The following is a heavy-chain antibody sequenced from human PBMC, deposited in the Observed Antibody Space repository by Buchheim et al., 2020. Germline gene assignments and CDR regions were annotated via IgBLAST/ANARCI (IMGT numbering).Heavy chain of an antibody. J-gene: IGHJ6*02. CDR2: INPNSGGT. D-gene: IGHD3-10*01. CDR3: AREGTMVRGVIIKETYYYGMDV. V-gene: IGHV1-2*04. Sequence: QVQLVQSGAEVKKPGASVKVSCKASGYTFTGYYMHWVRQAPGQGLEWMGWINPNSGGTNYAQKFQGWVTMTRDKAISTAYMELSRLRSDDTAVYYCAREGTMVRGVIIKETYYYGMDVWGQGTT. CDR1: GYTFTGYY.